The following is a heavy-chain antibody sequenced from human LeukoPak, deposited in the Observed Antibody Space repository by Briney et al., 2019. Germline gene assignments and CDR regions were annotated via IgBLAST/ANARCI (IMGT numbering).Heavy chain of an antibody. CDR2: IHYSGST. J-gene: IGHJ4*02. Sequence: SETLSLTCTVSGGSISSNSYYWGWIRQPPGKGLEWIGSIHYSGSTYYNPSLKSRVTISVDTSKNQFSLRLSSVTAADTAVYYCARGDQDYYDSSGYLGSYYFDYWGQGTLVTVSS. CDR3: ARGDQDYYDSSGYLGSYYFDY. D-gene: IGHD3-22*01. CDR1: GGSISSNSYY. V-gene: IGHV4-39*01.